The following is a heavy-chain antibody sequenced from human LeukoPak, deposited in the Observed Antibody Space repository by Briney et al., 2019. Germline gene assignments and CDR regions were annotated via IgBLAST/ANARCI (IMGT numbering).Heavy chain of an antibody. CDR3: ARVVMITFGGQEGFDY. J-gene: IGHJ4*02. D-gene: IGHD3-16*01. CDR1: GFTFSSYW. Sequence: GGSRRLSCAASGFTFSSYWMSWVRQAPGKGLEWVANIKQDGSEKYYVDSVKGRFTISRDNAKNSLYLQMNSLRAEDTAVYYCARVVMITFGGQEGFDYWGQGPLVTVSS. CDR2: IKQDGSEK. V-gene: IGHV3-7*01.